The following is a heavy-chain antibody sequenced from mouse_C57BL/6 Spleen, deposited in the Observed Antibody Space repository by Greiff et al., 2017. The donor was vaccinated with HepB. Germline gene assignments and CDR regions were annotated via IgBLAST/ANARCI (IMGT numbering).Heavy chain of an antibody. J-gene: IGHJ4*01. Sequence: QVQLQQSGAELVKPGASVKISCKASGYAFSSYWMNWVKQRPGKGLEWIGQIYPGDGDTNYNGKFKGKATLTADKYSSTAYMQLSSLTSEDSAVYFCARGGDYLYYYAMDYWGQGTSVTVSS. D-gene: IGHD2-4*01. V-gene: IGHV1-80*01. CDR3: ARGGDYLYYYAMDY. CDR2: IYPGDGDT. CDR1: GYAFSSYW.